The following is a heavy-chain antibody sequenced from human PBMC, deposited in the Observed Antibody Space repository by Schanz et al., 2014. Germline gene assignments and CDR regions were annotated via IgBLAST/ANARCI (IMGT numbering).Heavy chain of an antibody. Sequence: QVQLVQSGAEVKKPGSSVKVSCKASGGTFSSYAFSWVRQAPGQGLEWMGWISAYNGNTNYAQKLQGRVTMTTDTSTSTAYMELRSLRSEDTAVYYCARTGYDPSLTHWGQGTLVTVSS. V-gene: IGHV1-18*01. CDR2: ISAYNGNT. CDR3: ARTGYDPSLTH. D-gene: IGHD5-12*01. CDR1: GGTFSSYA. J-gene: IGHJ4*02.